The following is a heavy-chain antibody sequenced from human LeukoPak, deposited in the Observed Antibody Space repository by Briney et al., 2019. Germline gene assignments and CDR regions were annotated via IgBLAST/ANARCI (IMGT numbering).Heavy chain of an antibody. CDR3: ARDRPPKYSSASGRREVIGRDV. V-gene: IGHV1-18*01. J-gene: IGHJ6*02. CDR1: GYTFTRYG. Sequence: APVKVSCKASGYTFTRYGISWERDPPGQGVGWRGWISSFNGNTNYSQKLKGRVPMSTDTSTSTAYMGLRSLRSDDTAVYYCARDRPPKYSSASGRREVIGRDVWGQGTTVTVSS. D-gene: IGHD6-6*01. CDR2: ISSFNGNT.